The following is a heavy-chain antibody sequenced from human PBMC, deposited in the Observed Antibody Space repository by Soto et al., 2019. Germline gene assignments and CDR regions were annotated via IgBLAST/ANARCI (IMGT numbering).Heavy chain of an antibody. V-gene: IGHV4-4*07. CDR2: IYTTRAT. CDR3: AMTVIAPSPYLDH. D-gene: IGHD4-17*01. J-gene: IGHJ4*02. CDR1: GDSISRKY. Sequence: QVQLQESGPGLVKPSETLSLTCSVSGDSISRKYWSWLRQPAGGGLEWIGRIYTTRATNYNSSLKSRVSMSVDTSKNQFSLRLTSVTAADTAVYFCAMTVIAPSPYLDHWGQGLLVTVSS.